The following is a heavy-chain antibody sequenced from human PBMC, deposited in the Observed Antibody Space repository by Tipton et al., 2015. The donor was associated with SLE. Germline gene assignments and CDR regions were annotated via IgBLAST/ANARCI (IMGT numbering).Heavy chain of an antibody. CDR3: ARLIRDWYFDL. CDR2: IYPDNSDT. D-gene: IGHD3-16*01. J-gene: IGHJ2*01. Sequence: QSGAEVKKSGESLKISCKGSGYIFTTYWIGWVRQMPGKGLEWMGIIYPDNSDTRYSPSFQGQVTFSVDKSISTAYLQWSSLKASATAMYYCARLIRDWYFDLWGRGPLVTVSS. V-gene: IGHV5-51*03. CDR1: GYIFTTYW.